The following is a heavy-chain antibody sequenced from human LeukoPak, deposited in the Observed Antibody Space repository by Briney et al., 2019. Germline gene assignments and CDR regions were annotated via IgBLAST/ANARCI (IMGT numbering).Heavy chain of an antibody. Sequence: SETLSLTCTVSGGSISSSSYYWGWIRQPPGKGLEWIGSIYYSGSTYYNPSLKSRVTISVDTSKNQFSLKLSSVTAADTAVYYCARHGMIVVVIPFDYWGQGTLVTVSS. CDR1: GGSISSSSYY. CDR3: ARHGMIVVVIPFDY. D-gene: IGHD3-22*01. J-gene: IGHJ4*02. CDR2: IYYSGST. V-gene: IGHV4-39*01.